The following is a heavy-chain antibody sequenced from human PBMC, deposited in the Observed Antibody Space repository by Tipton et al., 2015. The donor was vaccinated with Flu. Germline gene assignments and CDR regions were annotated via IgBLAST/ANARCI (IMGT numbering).Heavy chain of an antibody. D-gene: IGHD3-10*02. CDR1: SGSIRSTNYF. V-gene: IGHV4-39*01. Sequence: GLVKPSETLSLTCTVSSGSIRSTNYFCAWIRQPPGKRLELIGSIYPSGTTYYNPSLKSRVTISVDTSKGQFSLKLRSVTAADTAVYYCARLSYYDVDLKNFYFDYWGQGAQVTVSS. CDR3: ARLSYYDVDLKNFYFDY. J-gene: IGHJ4*02. CDR2: IYPSGTT.